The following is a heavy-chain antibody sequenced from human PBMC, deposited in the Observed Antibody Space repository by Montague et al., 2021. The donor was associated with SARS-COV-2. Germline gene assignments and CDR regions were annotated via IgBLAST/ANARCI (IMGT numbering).Heavy chain of an antibody. Sequence: CAISGDSVPSNTAAWNWIRQSPSRGLEWLGRTCYRSEWYFDYAISLRGRITINPDTSKNQFSLQLDSVTLDDTAVYYCARYSYSGTYFGLNDAFDIWGQGTLVTVSS. J-gene: IGHJ3*02. CDR1: GDSVPSNTAA. CDR2: TCYRSEWYF. V-gene: IGHV6-1*01. CDR3: ARYSYSGTYFGLNDAFDI. D-gene: IGHD1-26*01.